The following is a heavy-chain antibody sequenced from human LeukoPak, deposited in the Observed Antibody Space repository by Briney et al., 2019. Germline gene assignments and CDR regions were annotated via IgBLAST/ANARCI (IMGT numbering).Heavy chain of an antibody. CDR2: IYYSGST. CDR3: ARLAAAGTEIPFDY. Sequence: SETLSLTCTVSGGSISSYYWSWIRQPPGKGLEWIGYIYYSGSTNYNPSLKSRVTISVDTSKNQFSLKLSSVTAADTAVYYCARLAAAGTEIPFDYWGQGTLVTVSS. CDR1: GGSISSYY. D-gene: IGHD6-13*01. V-gene: IGHV4-59*12. J-gene: IGHJ4*02.